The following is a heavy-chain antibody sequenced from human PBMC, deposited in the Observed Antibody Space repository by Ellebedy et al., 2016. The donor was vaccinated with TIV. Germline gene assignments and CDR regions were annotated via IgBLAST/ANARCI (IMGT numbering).Heavy chain of an antibody. CDR2: IIPILGIA. J-gene: IGHJ6*02. D-gene: IGHD6-13*01. V-gene: IGHV1-69*04. Sequence: AASVKVSCKASGGTFSSYAISWVRQAPGQGLEWMGRIIPILGIANYAQKFPGRVTSTADKSTSTAYMALSSLRSEDTAVYYCARDRDSSSWYFGGYYYYGMDVWGQGTTVTVSS. CDR1: GGTFSSYA. CDR3: ARDRDSSSWYFGGYYYYGMDV.